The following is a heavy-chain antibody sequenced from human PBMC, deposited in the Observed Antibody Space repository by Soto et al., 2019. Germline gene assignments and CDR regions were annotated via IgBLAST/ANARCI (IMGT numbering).Heavy chain of an antibody. CDR3: ARAGHIVVVTAQRDVFDI. V-gene: IGHV3-66*01. CDR2: LYSVGST. D-gene: IGHD2-21*02. J-gene: IGHJ3*02. Sequence: PGGSLRLSCAASGFNFRNYVMSWVRQAPGKGLEWVSVLYSVGSTYYADSVKGRFTISRDNSKNIVYLQMNNLRAEDTAVYYCARAGHIVVVTAQRDVFDIWGQGTMVTVSS. CDR1: GFNFRNYV.